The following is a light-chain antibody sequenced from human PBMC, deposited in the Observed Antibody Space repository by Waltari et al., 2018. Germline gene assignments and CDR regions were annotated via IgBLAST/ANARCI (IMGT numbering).Light chain of an antibody. CDR1: QDISTY. CDR2: DVS. J-gene: IGKJ2*01. V-gene: IGKV1-33*01. Sequence: DIQMTQSPSSLSASVGDRVTITCQASQDISTYLNWYQQKPGKAPKLLIYDVSKLEKGFPSGFSGGGSETDFSFTISSLQSEDIAKYYGQQYEDVPYTFGQGTKLMIK. CDR3: QQYEDVPYT.